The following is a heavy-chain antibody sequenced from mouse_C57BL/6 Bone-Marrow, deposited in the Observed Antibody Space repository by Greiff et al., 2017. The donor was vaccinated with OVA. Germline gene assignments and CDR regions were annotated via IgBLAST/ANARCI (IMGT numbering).Heavy chain of an antibody. V-gene: IGHV1-5*01. Sequence: EVQLQQSGTVLARPGASVKMSCKTSGYTFTSYWMHWVKQRPGPGLEWIGAIYPGNSDTSYNQKFKGKAKLPAVTSASTAYMELSSLTNEDSAVYYCTREGSLYAMDYWGQGTSVTVSS. CDR1: GYTFTSYW. J-gene: IGHJ4*01. D-gene: IGHD1-1*01. CDR3: TREGSLYAMDY. CDR2: IYPGNSDT.